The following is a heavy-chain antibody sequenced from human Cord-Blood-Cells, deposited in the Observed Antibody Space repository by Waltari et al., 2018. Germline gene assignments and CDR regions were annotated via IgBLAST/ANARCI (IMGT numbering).Heavy chain of an antibody. D-gene: IGHD3-10*01. J-gene: IGHJ3*02. CDR1: GGSFSGYY. CDR3: ASVGAPDAFDI. Sequence: QVQLQQWGAGLLKPSETLSLTCAVYGGSFSGYYWSWIRQPPGKGLEWIGEINHSGSTNYNPSLKSRVTISVDTSKNQFSLKLSSVTAADTAVYYCASVGAPDAFDIWGQGTMVTVSS. V-gene: IGHV4-34*01. CDR2: INHSGST.